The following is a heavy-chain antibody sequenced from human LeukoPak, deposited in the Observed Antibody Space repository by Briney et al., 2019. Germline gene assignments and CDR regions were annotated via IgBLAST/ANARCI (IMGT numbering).Heavy chain of an antibody. V-gene: IGHV3-15*01. Sequence: GGSLRLSCAASGFTFSNAWMSWVRQAPGKGLEWVGRIKSKTDGGTTDYAAPVKGRFTISRDDSKNTLYLQMNSLKTEDTAVYYCTTRLRYFDWLLNYWGQGTLVTVSS. CDR2: IKSKTDGGTT. CDR1: GFTFSNAW. D-gene: IGHD3-9*01. CDR3: TTRLRYFDWLLNY. J-gene: IGHJ4*02.